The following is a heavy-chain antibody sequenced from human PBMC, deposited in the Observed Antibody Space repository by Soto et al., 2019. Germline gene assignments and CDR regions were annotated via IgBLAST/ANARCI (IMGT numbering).Heavy chain of an antibody. CDR3: AKDRPRRTSGYFFDY. Sequence: GGSLRLSCVASGFSLSDHFMDWVRQAPGKGLEWVGRIKNDPKSYITVYAESVKGRFTISRDDSKNSLFLQMNSLTTEDTALYYCAKDRPRRTSGYFFDYWGQGTPVTVSS. CDR2: IKNDPKSYIT. D-gene: IGHD1-1*01. V-gene: IGHV3-72*01. J-gene: IGHJ4*02. CDR1: GFSLSDHF.